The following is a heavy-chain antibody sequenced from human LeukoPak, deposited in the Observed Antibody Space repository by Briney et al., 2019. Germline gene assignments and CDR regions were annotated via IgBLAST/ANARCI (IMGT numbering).Heavy chain of an antibody. CDR2: IHTIEKT. D-gene: IGHD3-22*01. V-gene: IGHV4-59*01. CDR3: ASTLKWLAFDY. Sequence: SETLSLTCAVSGGSISTYFWSWIRQAPGKGLEWIGNIHTIEKTNYNPSPKSRVSLSLDTSKKQFSLKMTSVTTADTAVYYCASTLKWLAFDYWGQGTLVTVSS. J-gene: IGHJ4*02. CDR1: GGSISTYF.